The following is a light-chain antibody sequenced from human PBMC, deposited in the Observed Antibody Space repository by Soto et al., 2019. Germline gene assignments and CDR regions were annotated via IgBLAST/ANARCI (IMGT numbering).Light chain of an antibody. J-gene: IGKJ3*01. CDR2: AAS. CDR1: QTISSY. Sequence: DIQMTQSPSSLSASVGDRVTITCRASQTISSYLNWYQQKPGKAPKLLIYAASSLQSGVPSRFSGSGSGTDFTLTISSLQPEDFATYYCQQSCSTPLTVGPGTKVDIK. V-gene: IGKV1-39*01. CDR3: QQSCSTPLT.